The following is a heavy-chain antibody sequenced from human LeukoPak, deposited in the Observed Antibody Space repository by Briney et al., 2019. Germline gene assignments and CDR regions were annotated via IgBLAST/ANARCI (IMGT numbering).Heavy chain of an antibody. D-gene: IGHD3-10*01. CDR2: INHSGST. V-gene: IGHV4-34*01. Sequence: SETLSLTCAVYGGSFSGYYWSWIRQPPGKGLEWIGEINHSGSTNYNPSLKSRVTISVDTSKNQFSLKLSSVTAADTAVYYCARDGRGVYYYGSGSYNWFDPWGQGTLVTVSS. CDR1: GGSFSGYY. CDR3: ARDGRGVYYYGSGSYNWFDP. J-gene: IGHJ5*02.